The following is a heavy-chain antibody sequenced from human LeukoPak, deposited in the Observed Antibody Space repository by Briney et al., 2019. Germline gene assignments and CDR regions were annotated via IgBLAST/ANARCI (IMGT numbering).Heavy chain of an antibody. Sequence: PGGSLRLSCAASGFTFSSYWMSWVRQAPGKGLEWVANIKQDGSEKYYVDSVKGRFTISRDNAKNSLYLQMNSLRAEDTAVYYCARAQSSGWSSGGYYFDYWGQGTLVTVSS. CDR1: GFTFSSYW. CDR2: IKQDGSEK. V-gene: IGHV3-7*01. D-gene: IGHD6-19*01. CDR3: ARAQSSGWSSGGYYFDY. J-gene: IGHJ4*02.